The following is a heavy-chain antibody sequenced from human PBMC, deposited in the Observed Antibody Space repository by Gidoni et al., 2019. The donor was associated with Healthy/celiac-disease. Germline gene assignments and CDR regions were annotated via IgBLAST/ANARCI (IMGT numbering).Heavy chain of an antibody. CDR3: AKDMDRSWDYGDYRGVGY. V-gene: IGHV3-23*01. CDR2: ISGSGGST. J-gene: IGHJ4*02. D-gene: IGHD4-17*01. Sequence: EVQLLESGGGLVQPGGSLSLSCAASGFTFSSYAMSWVRQAPGQGLEWGSAISGSGGSTYYADSVKGRFTISRDNSKNTLYLQMNSLRAEDTAVYYCAKDMDRSWDYGDYRGVGYWGQGTLVTVSS. CDR1: GFTFSSYA.